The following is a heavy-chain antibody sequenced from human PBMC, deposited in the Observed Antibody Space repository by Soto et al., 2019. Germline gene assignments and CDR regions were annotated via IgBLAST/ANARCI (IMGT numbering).Heavy chain of an antibody. CDR2: ISWDGGST. D-gene: IGHD1-26*01. V-gene: IGHV3-43*01. Sequence: GGSLRLSCAASGFTFDDYTMHWVRQAPGKGLEWVSLISWDGGSTYYADSVKGRFTISRDNSKNSLYLQKNSLRTEDTALYYCAKDSGELGGLDYYYGMDVWGQGTTVTVSS. J-gene: IGHJ6*02. CDR1: GFTFDDYT. CDR3: AKDSGELGGLDYYYGMDV.